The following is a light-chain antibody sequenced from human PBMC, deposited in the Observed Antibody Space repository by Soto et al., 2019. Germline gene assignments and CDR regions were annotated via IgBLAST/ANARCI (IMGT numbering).Light chain of an antibody. CDR3: QHYNSYSEA. V-gene: IGKV1-5*01. CDR2: DAS. CDR1: QSISSW. J-gene: IGKJ1*01. Sequence: DIQMTQSPCTLSASVGDRVTITCRASQSISSWLAWYQQKPGKAPKLLIYDASSLKTGVPSRFSGSGSGSEFNFTITGLQPDDFATYFCQHYNSYSEAFGQGTKVDIK.